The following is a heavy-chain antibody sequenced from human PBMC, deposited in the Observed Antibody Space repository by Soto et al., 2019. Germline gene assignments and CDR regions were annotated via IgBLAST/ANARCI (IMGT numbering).Heavy chain of an antibody. CDR2: ISYDGSNK. CDR3: AKDLLFERITIFGVVMGGMDV. V-gene: IGHV3-30*18. D-gene: IGHD3-3*01. J-gene: IGHJ6*02. Sequence: QVQLVESGGGVVQPGRSLRLSCAASGFTFSSYGMHWVRQAPGKGLEWVAVISYDGSNKYYADSVKGRFTISRDNSKNTLYLQMNSLRAEDMAVYYCAKDLLFERITIFGVVMGGMDVWGQGTTVTVSS. CDR1: GFTFSSYG.